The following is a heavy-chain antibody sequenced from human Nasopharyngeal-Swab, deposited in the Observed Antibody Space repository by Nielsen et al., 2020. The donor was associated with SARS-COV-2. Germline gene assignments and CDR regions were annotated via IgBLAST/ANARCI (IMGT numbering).Heavy chain of an antibody. CDR3: TTDLLGAGAYYYYGMDV. V-gene: IGHV3-15*01. Sequence: GGSLRLSCAASGFTFSNAWMSWVRQAPGKGLEWVGRIKSKTDGGTTDYAAPVKGRFTISRDDSKNTLHLQMNSLKTEDTAVYYCTTDLLGAGAYYYYGMDVWGQGTTVTVSS. CDR2: IKSKTDGGTT. D-gene: IGHD6-19*01. CDR1: GFTFSNAW. J-gene: IGHJ6*02.